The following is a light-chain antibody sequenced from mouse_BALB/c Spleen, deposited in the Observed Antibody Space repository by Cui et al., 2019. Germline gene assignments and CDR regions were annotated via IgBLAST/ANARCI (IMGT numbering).Light chain of an antibody. CDR1: SSVSY. Sequence: QIVLTQSPAIMSASPGEKVTISCSASSSVSYMYWYQQKPGPSPKPWIYRTSNLASGVPARFSGSGSGTSYSLTISSMEAEDAATYYCQQYHSYPPIPFTFGSGTKLEIK. J-gene: IGKJ4*01. CDR3: QQYHSYPPIPFT. V-gene: IGKV4-61*01. CDR2: RTS.